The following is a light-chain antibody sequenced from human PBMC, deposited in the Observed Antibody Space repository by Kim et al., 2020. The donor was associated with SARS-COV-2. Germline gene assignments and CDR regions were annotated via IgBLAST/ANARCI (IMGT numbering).Light chain of an antibody. J-gene: IGKJ4*01. Sequence: WSPGERATLSCRTSQSVGNFLAWYQQRPGQAPRLLIYDAYIRASDIPARFSGSGSGTDFILTISNLEPEDFAIYYCQQRYSWPLTFGGGTKVDIK. CDR2: DAY. CDR1: QSVGNF. V-gene: IGKV3-11*01. CDR3: QQRYSWPLT.